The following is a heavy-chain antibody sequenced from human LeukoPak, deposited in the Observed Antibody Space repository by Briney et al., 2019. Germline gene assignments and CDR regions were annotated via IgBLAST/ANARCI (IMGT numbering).Heavy chain of an antibody. D-gene: IGHD1-26*01. V-gene: IGHV3-53*01. CDR2: IYSGGST. Sequence: GGSLRLSCAASGFTVSSNYMSWVRQAPGKGLEWVSVIYSGGSTYYADSVKGRFTISRDNSKNTLYLQMNSLRAEDTAVYYCAKSSPSYRPDYWGQGTLVTVSS. J-gene: IGHJ4*02. CDR3: AKSSPSYRPDY. CDR1: GFTVSSNY.